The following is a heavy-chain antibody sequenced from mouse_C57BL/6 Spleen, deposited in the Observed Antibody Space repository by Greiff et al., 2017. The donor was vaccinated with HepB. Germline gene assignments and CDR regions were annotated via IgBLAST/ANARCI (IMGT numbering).Heavy chain of an antibody. V-gene: IGHV1-61*01. Sequence: QVQLQQPGAELVRPGSSVKLSCKASGYTFTSYWMDWVKQRPGQGLEWIGNIYPSDSETHYNQKFKDKATLTVDKSSSTAYMQLSSLTSEDSAVYYCARGVGKPAGVFDYWGQGTTLTVSS. CDR1: GYTFTSYW. J-gene: IGHJ2*01. CDR2: IYPSDSET. CDR3: ARGVGKPAGVFDY. D-gene: IGHD1-2*01.